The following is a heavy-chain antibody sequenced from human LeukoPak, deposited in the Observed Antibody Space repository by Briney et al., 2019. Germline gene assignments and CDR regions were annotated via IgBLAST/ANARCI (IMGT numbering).Heavy chain of an antibody. CDR1: GGSISSYY. CDR2: IYYSGST. Sequence: TASETLSLTCTVSGGSISSYYWSWIRQPPGKGLEWIGYIYYSGSTNYNPSLKSRVTISVDTSKNQFSLKLSSVTAADTAVYYCARGPTYYYDSSGYYHFDYWGQGTLVTVPS. CDR3: ARGPTYYYDSSGYYHFDY. D-gene: IGHD3-22*01. J-gene: IGHJ4*02. V-gene: IGHV4-59*01.